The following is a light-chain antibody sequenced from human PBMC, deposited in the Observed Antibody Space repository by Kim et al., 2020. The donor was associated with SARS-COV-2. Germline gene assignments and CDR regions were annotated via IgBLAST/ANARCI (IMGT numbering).Light chain of an antibody. Sequence: PGKTARITCSGDALPKQYAYWYQQKPGQAPVLVIYKDSERPSGIPERFSGSSSGTTVTLTISGVQAEDEADYYCQSTDSSGTSLVFGGGTQLTVL. CDR1: ALPKQY. V-gene: IGLV3-25*03. CDR3: QSTDSSGTSLV. J-gene: IGLJ3*02. CDR2: KDS.